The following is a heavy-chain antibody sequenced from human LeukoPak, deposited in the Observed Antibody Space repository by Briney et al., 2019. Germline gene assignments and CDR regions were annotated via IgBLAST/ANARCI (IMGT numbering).Heavy chain of an antibody. CDR1: GYTFTSYG. V-gene: IGHV1-18*01. D-gene: IGHD2-2*01. J-gene: IGHJ5*02. Sequence: ASVKVSCKASGYTFTSYGISWVRQAPGQGLEWMGWISAYNGNTNYAQKLQGRVTMTTDTSTSTAYMELRSLRSDDTAVYYCARDLRNGEVVPTKFDPWGQGTLVTVSS. CDR2: ISAYNGNT. CDR3: ARDLRNGEVVPTKFDP.